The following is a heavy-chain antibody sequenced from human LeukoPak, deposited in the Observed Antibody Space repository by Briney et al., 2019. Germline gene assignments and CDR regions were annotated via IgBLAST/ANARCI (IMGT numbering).Heavy chain of an antibody. CDR3: ARSAYNSSDWKAFDY. Sequence: GGSLRLSCSASGFTLSSYSMHWARQAPGKGLVWVSRISSNGRGTNSADAVKGRFTISRDNAKNTLYLQMISLRAEDTAVYYCARSAYNSSDWKAFDYWGQGTLVTVSS. CDR2: ISSNGRGT. J-gene: IGHJ4*02. CDR1: GFTLSSYS. D-gene: IGHD3-22*01. V-gene: IGHV3-74*01.